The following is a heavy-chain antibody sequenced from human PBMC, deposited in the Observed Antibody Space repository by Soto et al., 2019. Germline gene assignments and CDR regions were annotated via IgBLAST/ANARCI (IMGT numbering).Heavy chain of an antibody. V-gene: IGHV1-18*01. CDR2: ISAYNGNT. CDR1: GYTFTSYA. D-gene: IGHD1-26*01. Sequence: QVQLVQSGAEVKKPGASVKVSCKASGYTFTSYAVIWVRQAPGQGLEWMGWISAYNGNTNTAQKPQGRVTMTTDTSTSTAYVDLSSLTTDDPAVYSFSRASRWELLPDFWGQGTLVTVSS. J-gene: IGHJ4*02. CDR3: SRASRWELLPDF.